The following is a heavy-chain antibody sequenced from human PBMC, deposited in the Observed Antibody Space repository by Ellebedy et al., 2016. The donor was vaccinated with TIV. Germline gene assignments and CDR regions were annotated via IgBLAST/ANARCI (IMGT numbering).Heavy chain of an antibody. D-gene: IGHD6-19*01. J-gene: IGHJ4*02. CDR3: VRQWLALDY. Sequence: PGGSLRLSCEAPGFPFSSYRMPSITHAPGKGPEWVSNIWYDGSNQYYGDSVRGRFTISRDNSKNMVYLHMSSLRVEDPDVYYCVRQWLALDYWGQGTGGVVSS. V-gene: IGHV3-33*01. CDR2: IWYDGSNQ. CDR1: GFPFSSYR.